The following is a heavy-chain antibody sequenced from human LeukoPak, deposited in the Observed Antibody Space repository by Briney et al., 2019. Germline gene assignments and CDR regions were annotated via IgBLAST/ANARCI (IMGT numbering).Heavy chain of an antibody. D-gene: IGHD1-26*01. V-gene: IGHV1-2*02. CDR1: GYTFTDYY. J-gene: IGHJ4*02. CDR2: INPNSGGT. Sequence: GASVKVSCKASGYTFTDYYMYWVRQAPGQGLEWMGWINPNSGGTNYAQKYQGRVTMTRDTSISTAYMELSRLRSDDTAVYYCARPGGYSGSSRTFDYWGQGTLVTVSS. CDR3: ARPGGYSGSSRTFDY.